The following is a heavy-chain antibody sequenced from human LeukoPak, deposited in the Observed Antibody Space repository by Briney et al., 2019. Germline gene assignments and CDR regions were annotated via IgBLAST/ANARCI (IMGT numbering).Heavy chain of an antibody. Sequence: PSETLSLTCTVSGDSISNSAYFWGWIRQPPGQGLDWIGSIYYNGRSYSNPSLKTRVSLSIDTSKNQFSLRLSPATAADTAVYYCAKRGLQYSSSYGFFDSWGHGSLVIVSS. CDR1: GDSISNSAYF. D-gene: IGHD6-6*01. J-gene: IGHJ5*01. CDR3: AKRGLQYSSSYGFFDS. CDR2: IYYNGRS. V-gene: IGHV4-39*01.